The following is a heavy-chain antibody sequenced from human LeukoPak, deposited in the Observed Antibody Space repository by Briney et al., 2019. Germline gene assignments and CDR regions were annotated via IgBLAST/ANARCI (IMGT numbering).Heavy chain of an antibody. Sequence: GGSLRLSCAASGFTFSSYHMHWVRQATGKGLEWVSAIGTAGDTYYSGSVKGRFTISRENAKNSLYLQMNSPRAGDTAVYYCTRLAKGSSWDYLDYWGQGTLVTVSS. CDR2: IGTAGDT. J-gene: IGHJ4*02. CDR3: TRLAKGSSWDYLDY. V-gene: IGHV3-13*01. D-gene: IGHD6-13*01. CDR1: GFTFSSYH.